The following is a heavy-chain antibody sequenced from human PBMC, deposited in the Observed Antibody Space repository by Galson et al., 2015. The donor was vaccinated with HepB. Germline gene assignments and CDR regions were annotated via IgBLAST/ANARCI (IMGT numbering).Heavy chain of an antibody. Sequence: SLRLSCAASGLTFTDAWMNWVRQAPGKGLEWVGRIKSRGSGGTTDYGAPVKGRFTISRDDSQNTLYLEMNSLKTDDTAVYYCATPTSWKLRWHIKLWGRGTLVTVSS. CDR2: IKSRGSGGTT. J-gene: IGHJ2*01. D-gene: IGHD2-2*01. CDR1: GLTFTDAW. V-gene: IGHV3-15*01. CDR3: ATPTSWKLRWHIKL.